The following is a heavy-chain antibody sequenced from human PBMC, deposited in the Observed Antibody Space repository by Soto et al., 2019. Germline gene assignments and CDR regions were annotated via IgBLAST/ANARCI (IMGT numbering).Heavy chain of an antibody. D-gene: IGHD4-17*01. Sequence: QEQLQESGPGLVKPSQTLSLTCSVSGGPISSGEYSWSWIRQVPGKGLEWIGFIYDSGSTYYIPSLRSRVTISVDTSKNQFSLKLYSVTAADTAVYYCARRLRYYFDYWGQGTVVTVSS. CDR1: GGPISSGEYS. V-gene: IGHV4-30-4*01. J-gene: IGHJ4*02. CDR3: ARRLRYYFDY. CDR2: IYDSGST.